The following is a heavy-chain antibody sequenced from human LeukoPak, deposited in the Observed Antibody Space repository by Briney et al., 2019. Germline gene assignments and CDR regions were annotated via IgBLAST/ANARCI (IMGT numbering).Heavy chain of an antibody. CDR1: GFTFSSYE. CDR2: ISSSGSTI. D-gene: IGHD5-12*01. CDR3: ARDPPRGVLRLSDY. J-gene: IGHJ4*02. Sequence: GGSLRLSCAASGFTFSSYEMNWVRQAPGKGLEWVSYISSSGSTIYYADSVKGRFTISRDNAKNSLYLQMNSLRAEDTAVYYCARDPPRGVLRLSDYWGQGTLVTVSS. V-gene: IGHV3-48*03.